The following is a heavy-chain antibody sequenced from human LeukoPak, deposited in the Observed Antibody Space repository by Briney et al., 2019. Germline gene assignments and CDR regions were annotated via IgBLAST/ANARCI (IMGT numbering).Heavy chain of an antibody. CDR2: IIPIFGTA. D-gene: IGHD2-2*01. Sequence: SVKVSCTASGGTFSSYAISWVRQAPGQGLEWMGGIIPIFGTANYAQKFQGRVTITADKSTSTAYMELSSLRSGDTAVYYCARVGDDCSSTSCTTYNWFDPWGQGTLVTVSS. CDR3: ARVGDDCSSTSCTTYNWFDP. CDR1: GGTFSSYA. V-gene: IGHV1-69*06. J-gene: IGHJ5*02.